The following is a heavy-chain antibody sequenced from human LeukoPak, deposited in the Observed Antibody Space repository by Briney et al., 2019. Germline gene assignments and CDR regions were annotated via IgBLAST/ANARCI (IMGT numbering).Heavy chain of an antibody. V-gene: IGHV4-38-2*02. CDR1: GYSISSGYY. CDR3: ARVRYNWNRDFDY. D-gene: IGHD1-20*01. CDR2: MFHSGST. J-gene: IGHJ4*02. Sequence: PSETLSLTCIVSGYSISSGYYWGWIRQPPGKGLEWIGSMFHSGSTYYNPSLKSRVTMSVDTSKNQFSLKLSSVTAADTAVYYCARVRYNWNRDFDYWGQGTLVTVSS.